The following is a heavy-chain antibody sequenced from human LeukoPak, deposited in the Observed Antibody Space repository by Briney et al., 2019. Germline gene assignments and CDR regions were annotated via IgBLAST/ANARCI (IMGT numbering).Heavy chain of an antibody. D-gene: IGHD3-22*01. V-gene: IGHV3-21*01. Sequence: GGSLTLSCPASGFTFSSYSMNWVRQAPAKGLERVSSISSSSSYIYYADSVKGRFTISRDNAKNSLYLQMNSLRAEDTAVYYCVLGYYDSSGYYWWGQGTLVTVSS. CDR2: ISSSSSYI. CDR3: VLGYYDSSGYYW. J-gene: IGHJ4*02. CDR1: GFTFSSYS.